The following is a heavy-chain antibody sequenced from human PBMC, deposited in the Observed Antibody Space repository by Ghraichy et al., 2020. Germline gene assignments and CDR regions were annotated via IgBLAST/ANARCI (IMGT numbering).Heavy chain of an antibody. Sequence: SETLSLTCTVSGGSISSYYWSWIRQPPGKGLEWIGYIYYSGSTNYNPSLKSRVTISVDTSKNQFSLKLSSVTAADTAVYYCASFHPGDYYDRSNWVDPGGQGSLVTVSS. CDR2: IYYSGST. CDR3: ASFHPGDYYDRSNWVDP. D-gene: IGHD3-22*01. V-gene: IGHV4-59*01. J-gene: IGHJ5*02. CDR1: GGSISSYY.